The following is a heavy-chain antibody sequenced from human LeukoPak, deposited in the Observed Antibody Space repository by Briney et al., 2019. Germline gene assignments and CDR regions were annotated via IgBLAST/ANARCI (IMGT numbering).Heavy chain of an antibody. D-gene: IGHD3-10*01. Sequence: PSETLSLTCTVSGGSISSYYWSWIRQPPGKGLEWIGYIYYSGSTNYNPSLKSRVTISVDTSKNQFSLKLSSVTAADTAVYYCARAPYYNGSGSYYYYFDYWGQGTLVTVSS. V-gene: IGHV4-59*01. CDR3: ARAPYYNGSGSYYYYFDY. CDR2: IYYSGST. CDR1: GGSISSYY. J-gene: IGHJ4*02.